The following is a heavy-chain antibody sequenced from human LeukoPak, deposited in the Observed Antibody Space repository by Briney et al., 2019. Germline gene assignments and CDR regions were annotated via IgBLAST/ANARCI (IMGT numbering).Heavy chain of an antibody. D-gene: IGHD6-13*01. CDR3: ARVLHSSSWYGKHDAFDI. CDR2: FYYSGST. J-gene: IGHJ3*02. Sequence: SETLSLTCTVSGGSISRYHWSWIRQPPGKGLAWIGYFYYSGSTNYYPSLKSRVAISVDTSKNQFSLKVSSVTAADTAVYYCARVLHSSSWYGKHDAFDIWGERTRVTVSS. CDR1: GGSISRYH. V-gene: IGHV4-59*01.